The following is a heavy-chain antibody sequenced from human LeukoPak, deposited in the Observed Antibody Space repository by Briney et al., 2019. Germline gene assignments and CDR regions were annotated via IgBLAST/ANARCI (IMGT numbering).Heavy chain of an antibody. D-gene: IGHD3-10*01. CDR2: ISISGGSA. J-gene: IGHJ5*02. CDR1: GFTFSTYA. CDR3: AKDRDLLFAHCWFDL. Sequence: GGSLRLSCAASGFTFSTYAMSWVRQAPGKELEWVSGISISGGSAYYADSVKGRFTISRDNSKNTLYLQMNRLRAEDTAVYYCAKDRDLLFAHCWFDLWGQGILVTVSS. V-gene: IGHV3-23*01.